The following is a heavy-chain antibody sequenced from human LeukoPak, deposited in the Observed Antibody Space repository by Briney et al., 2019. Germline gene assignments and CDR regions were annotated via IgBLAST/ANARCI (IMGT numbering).Heavy chain of an antibody. J-gene: IGHJ4*02. CDR2: IYYSGST. V-gene: IGHV4-30-4*01. D-gene: IGHD6-6*01. CDR3: ARASRFGSSFTFDY. CDR1: GGSISSGDYH. Sequence: SETLSLTCTVSGGSISSGDYHWSWIRQPPGKGLEWIGYIYYSGSTNYNPSLKSRVTISVDTSKNQFSLKLSSVTAADTAVYYCARASRFGSSFTFDYWGQGTLVTVSS.